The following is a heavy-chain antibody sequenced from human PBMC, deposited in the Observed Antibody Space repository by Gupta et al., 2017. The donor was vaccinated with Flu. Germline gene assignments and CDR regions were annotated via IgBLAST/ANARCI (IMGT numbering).Heavy chain of an antibody. J-gene: IGHJ4*02. CDR2: AYYTGRT. D-gene: IGHD4-17*01. CDR3: ARSYGNFFSRFDF. CDR1: GGSFSGYY. V-gene: IGHV4-59*01. Sequence: QVQLQESGPGLVKPSETLSLTCTVSGGSFSGYYWSWIRQSPGKGLEWIGYAYYTGRTNYNPSFKSRVTMSVDTSKNQFSLKLSAVTAADTAIYYCARSYGNFFSRFDFWGQGALVTVSS.